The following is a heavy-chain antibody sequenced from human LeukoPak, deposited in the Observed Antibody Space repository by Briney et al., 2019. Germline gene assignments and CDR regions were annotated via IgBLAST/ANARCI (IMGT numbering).Heavy chain of an antibody. J-gene: IGHJ4*02. CDR1: GYTFTSYE. D-gene: IGHD3-3*01. V-gene: IGHV1-8*01. CDR2: RNPNSGNT. Sequence: GASVKVSCKASGYTFTSYEINWVRQATGQGLEWMGWRNPNSGNTGYAQKFQGRVTMTRNTSISTAYMELSSLRSEDTAVYYCARGLPDFWSGYYTGDDYWGQETLVTVSS. CDR3: ARGLPDFWSGYYTGDDY.